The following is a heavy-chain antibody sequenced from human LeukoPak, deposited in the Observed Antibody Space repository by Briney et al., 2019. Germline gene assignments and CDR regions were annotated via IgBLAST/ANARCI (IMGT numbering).Heavy chain of an antibody. CDR3: TRDRPTGASRVFVVQ. V-gene: IGHV3-21*01. Sequence: PGGSLRLSCAASGFTFSSDAMTWVRQAPGKGLEWVSSMSSGSRYIYYADSVRGRFTISRDNAKNSLYLLMNSLRAEDTAVYYCTRDRPTGASRVFVVQWGQGTLVTVSS. D-gene: IGHD3-3*01. CDR1: GFTFSSDA. CDR2: MSSGSRYI. J-gene: IGHJ4*02.